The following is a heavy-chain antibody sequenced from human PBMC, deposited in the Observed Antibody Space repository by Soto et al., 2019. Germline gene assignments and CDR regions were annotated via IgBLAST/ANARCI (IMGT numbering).Heavy chain of an antibody. CDR1: GFTFSSYG. D-gene: IGHD5-18*01. Sequence: AGGSLRLSCAASGFTFSSYGMHWVRQAPGKGLEWVAVISYDGSNKYYADSVKGRFTISRDNSKNTLYLQMNSLRAEDTAVYYCAKVRADTASSLFDYWGQGTLVTVSS. V-gene: IGHV3-30*18. J-gene: IGHJ4*02. CDR3: AKVRADTASSLFDY. CDR2: ISYDGSNK.